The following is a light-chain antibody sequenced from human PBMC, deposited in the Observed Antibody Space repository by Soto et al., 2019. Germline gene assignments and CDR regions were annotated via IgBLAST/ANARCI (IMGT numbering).Light chain of an antibody. CDR1: QSVSSY. Sequence: EIVLTQSPATLSLSPGERATLSCRASQSVSSYLAWYQQKPGQAPRLLIYDASNRATGIPARFSGSGSGTAFTPPISGLEPEDFAVYYCQQRSNWPPLTFGGGTKVEIK. CDR2: DAS. J-gene: IGKJ4*01. CDR3: QQRSNWPPLT. V-gene: IGKV3-11*01.